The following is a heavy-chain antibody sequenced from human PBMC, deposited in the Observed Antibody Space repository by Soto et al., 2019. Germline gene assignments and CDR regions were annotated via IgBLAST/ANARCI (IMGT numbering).Heavy chain of an antibody. D-gene: IGHD3-3*01. J-gene: IGHJ4*02. CDR2: IYHSGST. Sequence: QLQLQESGSGLVKPSQTLSLTCAVSGGSISSGGYSWSWIRQPPGKGLEWIGYIYHSGSTYYNPSLKSRVTISVDRSKNQFSLKLSSVTAADTAVYYCARGVYDFWSGYYTAYYFDYWGQGTLVTVSS. CDR3: ARGVYDFWSGYYTAYYFDY. CDR1: GGSISSGGYS. V-gene: IGHV4-30-2*01.